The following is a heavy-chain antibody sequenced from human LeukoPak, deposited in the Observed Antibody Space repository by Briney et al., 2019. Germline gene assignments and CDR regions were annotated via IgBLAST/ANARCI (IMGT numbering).Heavy chain of an antibody. CDR1: GFTFSSYA. J-gene: IGHJ4*02. D-gene: IGHD2-15*01. CDR2: ISGSGGST. Sequence: PGGSLRLSCAASGFTFSSYAMSWVRQAPGKGLERVSAISGSGGSTYYADSVKGRFTISRDNSKNTLYLQMNSLRAEDTAVYYCAKVLGYCSGGSCYGSDYWGQGTLVTVSS. CDR3: AKVLGYCSGGSCYGSDY. V-gene: IGHV3-23*01.